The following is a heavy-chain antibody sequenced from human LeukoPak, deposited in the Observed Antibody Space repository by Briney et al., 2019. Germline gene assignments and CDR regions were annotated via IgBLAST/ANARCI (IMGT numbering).Heavy chain of an antibody. CDR3: ARDVGDGFNKDDAFDI. CDR2: IFYSGDA. D-gene: IGHD5-24*01. Sequence: SETLSLTCTVSGGSISSVTYFWVWVRQSPGKGLEWIGAIFYSGDAYYNPSLKNRVAMSIDTSKNQFSLKLTSVTAADTAMYFCARDVGDGFNKDDAFDIWGQGTMVRVSS. V-gene: IGHV4-39*07. CDR1: GGSISSVTYF. J-gene: IGHJ3*02.